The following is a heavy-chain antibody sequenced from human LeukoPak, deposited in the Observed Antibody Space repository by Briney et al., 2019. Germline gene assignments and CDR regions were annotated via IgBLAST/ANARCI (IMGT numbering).Heavy chain of an antibody. D-gene: IGHD3-22*01. CDR1: GYSISSGYY. CDR3: ARHEDYYDSSGYVRY. CDR2: IYHSGST. J-gene: IGHJ4*02. Sequence: PSETLSLTCAVSGYSISSGYYWGWIQQPPGKGLEWIGSIYHSGSTYYNPSLKSRVTISVDTSKNQFSLKLSSVTAADTAVYYCARHEDYYDSSGYVRYWGQGTLVTVSS. V-gene: IGHV4-38-2*01.